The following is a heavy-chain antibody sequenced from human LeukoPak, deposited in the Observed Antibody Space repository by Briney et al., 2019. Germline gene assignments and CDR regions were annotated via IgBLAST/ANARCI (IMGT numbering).Heavy chain of an antibody. Sequence: GGSLRLSWAAAGFTFSSYEMNWVRQAPGKGLEWVSYISSSGSPTYYADSVKGRFTISRDNAKNSLYLQMDSLRDEDMAGYYCAGEWELEPNYFDYWGQGTLVTVSS. V-gene: IGHV3-48*03. D-gene: IGHD1-1*01. CDR3: AGEWELEPNYFDY. CDR2: ISSSGSPT. J-gene: IGHJ4*02. CDR1: GFTFSSYE.